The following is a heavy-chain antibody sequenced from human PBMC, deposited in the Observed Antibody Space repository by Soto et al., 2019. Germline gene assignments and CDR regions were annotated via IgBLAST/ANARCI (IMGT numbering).Heavy chain of an antibody. CDR2: IYYSGST. J-gene: IGHJ5*02. V-gene: IGHV4-31*03. Sequence: QVQLQESGPGLVKPSQTLSLTCTVSGGSISSGGYYWSWIRQHPGKGLEWIGYIYYSGSTYYNPSLKSRVTISVDTSKNQFSLKLSSVTAADTAVYYCARVSQFTPAYYDILTGSPPPPLFDPWGQGTLATVSS. CDR3: ARVSQFTPAYYDILTGSPPPPLFDP. CDR1: GGSISSGGYY. D-gene: IGHD3-9*01.